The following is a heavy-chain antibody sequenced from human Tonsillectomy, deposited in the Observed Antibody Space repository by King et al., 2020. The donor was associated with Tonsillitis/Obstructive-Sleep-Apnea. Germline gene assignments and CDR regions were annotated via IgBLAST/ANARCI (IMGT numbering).Heavy chain of an antibody. J-gene: IGHJ2*01. CDR1: GGSISSGGYY. Sequence: QLQESGPGLVKPSQTLSLTCTVSGGSISSGGYYWSWIRQHPGKGLEWIGYIYYSGSAYYNPSLKSRVTITVDTSKNQFSLKLSSLTAADTAVYYCARAPYDILTGYHFWYFDLWGRGTLVTVSS. CDR2: IYYSGSA. D-gene: IGHD3-9*01. CDR3: ARAPYDILTGYHFWYFDL. V-gene: IGHV4-31*03.